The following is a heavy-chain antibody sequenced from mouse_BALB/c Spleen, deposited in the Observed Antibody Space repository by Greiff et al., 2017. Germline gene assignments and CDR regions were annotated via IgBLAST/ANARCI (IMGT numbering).Heavy chain of an antibody. CDR1: GYTFTSYY. J-gene: IGHJ4*01. D-gene: IGHD2-14*01. Sequence: VQLQQSGPELVKPGASVKMSCKASGYTFTSYYIHWVKQRPGQGLEWIGWIYPGDGSTKYNEKFKGKTTLTADKSSSTAYMLLSSLTSEDSAIYFCARDRYSYAMDYWGQGTSVTVSS. CDR2: IYPGDGST. CDR3: ARDRYSYAMDY. V-gene: IGHV1S56*01.